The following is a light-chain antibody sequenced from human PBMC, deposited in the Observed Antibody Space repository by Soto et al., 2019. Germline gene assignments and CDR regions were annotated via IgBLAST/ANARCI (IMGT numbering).Light chain of an antibody. V-gene: IGKV3-20*01. CDR3: QQYIRWPLT. J-gene: IGKJ4*01. CDR1: QSVSSSF. Sequence: EIVLTQSPGTLSLSPGERATLSCRASQSVSSSFLAWYQQKPGQAPRLLIYGASSRATGIPDRFSGSGSGTDFILTISRLEPEDFAVYYCQQYIRWPLTFGGGTKGDIK. CDR2: GAS.